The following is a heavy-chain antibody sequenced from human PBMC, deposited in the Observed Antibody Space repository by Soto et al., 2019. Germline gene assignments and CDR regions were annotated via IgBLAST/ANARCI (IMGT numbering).Heavy chain of an antibody. J-gene: IGHJ4*02. D-gene: IGHD3-22*01. CDR1: GGTFSSYA. CDR3: ARSPYDSSGITVDY. V-gene: IGHV1-69*13. Sequence: SVKVSCKASGGTFSSYAISWGRQAPGQGLEWMGGIIPIFGTANYAQKFQGRVTITADESTSTAYMELSSLRSEDTAVYYCARSPYDSSGITVDYWGQGTLVTVSS. CDR2: IIPIFGTA.